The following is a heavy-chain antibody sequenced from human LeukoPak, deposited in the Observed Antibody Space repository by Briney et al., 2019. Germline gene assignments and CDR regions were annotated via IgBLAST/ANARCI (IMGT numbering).Heavy chain of an antibody. Sequence: PGGSLRLSCAASGFSFSSYGMHWVRQAPGKGLEWVAFIRYDGSDKYSADSVKGRVTISRDNSKNTLYLQMNSLRAEDTAVYYCAKDSSIAAAGTSVDYWGQGTLVTVSS. CDR2: IRYDGSDK. CDR1: GFSFSSYG. V-gene: IGHV3-30*02. CDR3: AKDSSIAAAGTSVDY. D-gene: IGHD6-13*01. J-gene: IGHJ4*02.